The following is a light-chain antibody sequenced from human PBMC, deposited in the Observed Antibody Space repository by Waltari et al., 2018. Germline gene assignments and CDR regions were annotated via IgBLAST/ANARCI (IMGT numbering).Light chain of an antibody. V-gene: IGKV3-11*01. CDR3: QQRYNWPLT. CDR1: HSVSNL. CDR2: DTS. Sequence: EIVLTQSPATLSLSPGERATLSCRASHSVSNLLAWYQQRPGQSPRLLIYDTSYGAPGIPGRFSGSGSGADFTLTISGLEPEDFAVYYCQQRYNWPLTFGGGTRVEV. J-gene: IGKJ4*01.